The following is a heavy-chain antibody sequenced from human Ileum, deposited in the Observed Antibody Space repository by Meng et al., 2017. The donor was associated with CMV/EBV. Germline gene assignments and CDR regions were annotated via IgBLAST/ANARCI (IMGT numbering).Heavy chain of an antibody. CDR1: GFTFSNYW. V-gene: IGHV3-7*01. CDR2: IKQDGSEE. J-gene: IGHJ4*02. D-gene: IGHD4-17*01. Sequence: GGSLRLSCAASGFTFSNYWMSWVRQGSGKGLEWVANIKQDGSEEYYVDSVKGRFTISRDNAKTSLFLQMNSLRGEDTAVYDCARNPVTNRRASHFDYWGQGTLVTVSS. CDR3: ARNPVTNRRASHFDY.